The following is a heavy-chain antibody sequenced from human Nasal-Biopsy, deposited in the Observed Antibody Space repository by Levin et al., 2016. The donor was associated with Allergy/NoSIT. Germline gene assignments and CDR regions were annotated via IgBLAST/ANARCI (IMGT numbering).Heavy chain of an antibody. D-gene: IGHD5/OR15-5a*01. CDR3: AGPSVYAGSYYYGMDV. J-gene: IGHJ6*02. CDR2: ISGDSDTI. V-gene: IGHV3-48*04. Sequence: GGSLRLSCVASGFRCSNCAVNWVRQAPGQGLEWISYISGDSDTIYYADSVKGRFTVSRDNAKNSLYLQMNSLRAEDTAVYYCAGPSVYAGSYYYGMDVWGQGTTVSVSS. CDR1: GFRCSNCA.